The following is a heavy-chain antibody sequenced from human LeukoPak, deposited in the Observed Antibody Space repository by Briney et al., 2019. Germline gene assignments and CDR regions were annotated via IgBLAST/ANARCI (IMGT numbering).Heavy chain of an antibody. D-gene: IGHD3-10*01. CDR3: ARSKGGFGDYFFY. V-gene: IGHV3-66*01. CDR2: IYSGGAP. Sequence: GGSLRLSCAASVFSVTTNYMAWVRQAPGKGLEWISVIYSGGAPYYADSVKGRFTVSRDNSKSTFFLQMNGLRTDDTAFYYCARSKGGFGDYFFYWGQGTLVTVSS. CDR1: VFSVTTNY. J-gene: IGHJ4*02.